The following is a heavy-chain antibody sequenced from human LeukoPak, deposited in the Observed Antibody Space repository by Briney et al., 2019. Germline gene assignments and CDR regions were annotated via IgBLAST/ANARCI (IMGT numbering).Heavy chain of an antibody. CDR1: GFTFSSYA. D-gene: IGHD3-3*01. V-gene: IGHV3-64*01. CDR3: AREVEYYDFWSGYNRPQYYFDY. Sequence: GGSLRLSCAASGFTFSSYAMHWVRQAPGKGLEYVSAISSNGGSTYYANSVKGRFTISRDNSKNTLYLQMGSLRAEDMAAYYCAREVEYYDFWSGYNRPQYYFDYWGQGTLVTVSS. CDR2: ISSNGGST. J-gene: IGHJ4*02.